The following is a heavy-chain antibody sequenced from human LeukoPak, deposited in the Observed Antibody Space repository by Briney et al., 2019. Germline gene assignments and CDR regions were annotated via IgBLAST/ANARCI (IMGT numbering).Heavy chain of an antibody. Sequence: GGSLRLSCAASGFTFSSDWMSWVRQAPGKGLEWVANIKQDGSEKYYVDSVKGRFTISRDNAKNSLYLQMNSLRAEDTAVYYCARGSPQGELFIYVAYPLDYWGQGTLVTVSS. CDR3: ARGSPQGELFIYVAYPLDY. J-gene: IGHJ4*02. CDR1: GFTFSSDW. D-gene: IGHD3-10*01. V-gene: IGHV3-7*01. CDR2: IKQDGSEK.